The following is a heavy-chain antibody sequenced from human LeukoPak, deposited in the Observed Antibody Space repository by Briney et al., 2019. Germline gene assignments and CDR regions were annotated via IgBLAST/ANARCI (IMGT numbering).Heavy chain of an antibody. Sequence: SQTLSLTCTVSGGSISSGSYYWSWIRQPAGKGLEWIGRIYTSGSTNYNPSLKSRVTISVDTSKNQFSLKLSSVTAADTAVYYCARSHDYGDYVGDYWGQGTLVTVSS. CDR2: IYTSGST. D-gene: IGHD4-17*01. V-gene: IGHV4-61*02. J-gene: IGHJ4*02. CDR1: GGSISSGSYY. CDR3: ARSHDYGDYVGDY.